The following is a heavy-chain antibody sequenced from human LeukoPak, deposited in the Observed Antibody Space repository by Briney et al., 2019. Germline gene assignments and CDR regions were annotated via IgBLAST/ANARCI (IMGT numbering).Heavy chain of an antibody. CDR3: WCSSSWVY. D-gene: IGHD6-13*01. CDR2: IRSKAYGGTT. Sequence: GGSLRLSCTASGFTFGGYAMSWVRQAPGKGLEWVGFIRSKAYGGTTEYAASVKGRFTISRDDSKSIAYLQMNSLKTEDTAVYYCWCSSSWVYWGQGTLVTVSS. V-gene: IGHV3-49*04. CDR1: GFTFGGYA. J-gene: IGHJ4*02.